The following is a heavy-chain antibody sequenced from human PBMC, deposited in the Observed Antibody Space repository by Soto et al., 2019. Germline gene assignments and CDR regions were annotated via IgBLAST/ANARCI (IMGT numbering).Heavy chain of an antibody. CDR1: GGSISSYY. D-gene: IGHD6-13*01. V-gene: IGHV4-59*01. Sequence: SETLSLTCTVSGGSISSYYWSWIRQPPGKGLEWIGYIYNSGSTNYNPSLKSRVTISEDTSKSQFSLKVNSMTAADTAVYYCARYRREAVAGYTLDNWGQGILVTVSS. CDR3: ARYRREAVAGYTLDN. J-gene: IGHJ4*02. CDR2: IYNSGST.